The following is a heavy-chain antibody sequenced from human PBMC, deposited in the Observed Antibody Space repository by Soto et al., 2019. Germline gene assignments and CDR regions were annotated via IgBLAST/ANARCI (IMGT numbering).Heavy chain of an antibody. J-gene: IGHJ6*02. CDR1: GGTFSSYA. Sequence: SVKVSCKASGGTFSSYAISWVRQAPGQGLEWMGGIIPIFGTANYAQKFQGRVTITADESTSTAYMELSSLRSEGTAVYYCARRNFDYFGMDVWGQGTTVTVSS. V-gene: IGHV1-69*13. CDR2: IIPIFGTA. CDR3: ARRNFDYFGMDV.